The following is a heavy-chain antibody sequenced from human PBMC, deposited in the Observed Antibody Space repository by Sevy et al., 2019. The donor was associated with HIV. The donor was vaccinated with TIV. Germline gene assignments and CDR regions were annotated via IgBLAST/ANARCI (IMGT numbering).Heavy chain of an antibody. V-gene: IGHV3-23*01. J-gene: IGHJ4*02. Sequence: GGSLRLSCAASGFTFSSYAMSWVRQAPGKGLEWVSAIIGSGGSTYYADSVKGRFTISRDNSKNTLYLQMNSLRAEDTAVYYCAGALDYGLDYWGQGTLVTVSS. CDR1: GFTFSSYA. D-gene: IGHD4-17*01. CDR2: IIGSGGST. CDR3: AGALDYGLDY.